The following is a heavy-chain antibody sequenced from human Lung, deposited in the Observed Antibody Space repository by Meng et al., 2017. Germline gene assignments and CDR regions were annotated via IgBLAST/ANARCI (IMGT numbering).Heavy chain of an antibody. CDR3: TWDDKAVSDY. D-gene: IGHD1-26*01. Sequence: VHLVGSGGDLGKPGGSLRLSCAASGFYFNNAWMSWVRQATGKGLEWVGRIKSNTDGGTAEYAAPVTGRFTISRDDSKSTLYLQMSGLRIDDTGVYYCTWDDKAVSDYWGQGTLVTVSS. V-gene: IGHV3-15*01. CDR1: GFYFNNAW. CDR2: IKSNTDGGTA. J-gene: IGHJ4*02.